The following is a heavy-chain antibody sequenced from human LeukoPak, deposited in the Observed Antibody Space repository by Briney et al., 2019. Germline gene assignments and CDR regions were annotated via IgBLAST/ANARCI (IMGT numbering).Heavy chain of an antibody. CDR2: ISYDGSNK. CDR1: GFTFSSYA. CDR3: ARDTHEQWLVHSEYFQH. J-gene: IGHJ1*01. V-gene: IGHV3-30*04. Sequence: PGRSLRLSCAASGFTFSSYAMHWVRQAPGKGLEWVAVISYDGSNKYYADSVKGRFTISRDNSKNTLYLQMNSLRAEDTAVYYCARDTHEQWLVHSEYFQHWGQGTLVTVSS. D-gene: IGHD6-19*01.